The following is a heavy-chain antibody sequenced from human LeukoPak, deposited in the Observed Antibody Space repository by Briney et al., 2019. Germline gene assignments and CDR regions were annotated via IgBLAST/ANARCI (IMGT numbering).Heavy chain of an antibody. J-gene: IGHJ3*02. D-gene: IGHD2-15*01. V-gene: IGHV3-23*01. CDR2: ISGSGGST. CDR3: AKDLSDGGSCYGCDAFDI. Sequence: GGSLGLSCAASGFTFSSYAMSWVRQAPGKGLEWVSAISGSGGSTYYADSVKGRFTISRDNSKNTLYLQMNSLRAEDTAVYYCAKDLSDGGSCYGCDAFDIWGQGTMVTVSS. CDR1: GFTFSSYA.